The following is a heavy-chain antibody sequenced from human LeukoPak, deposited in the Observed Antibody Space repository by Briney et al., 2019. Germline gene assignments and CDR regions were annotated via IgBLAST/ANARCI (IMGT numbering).Heavy chain of an antibody. Sequence: SGTLSLTCICTVGSISSYYWSWIRQPPGKGLELNGYIYYIGSNNYNPSLKSQVPIPVNTSKNQCSLKRSSVTAAETGVYSCARQKYRVLETWGQGTLVTVSS. D-gene: IGHD3-3*01. V-gene: IGHV4-59*08. CDR1: VGSISSYY. CDR2: IYYIGSN. CDR3: ARQKYRVLET. J-gene: IGHJ5*02.